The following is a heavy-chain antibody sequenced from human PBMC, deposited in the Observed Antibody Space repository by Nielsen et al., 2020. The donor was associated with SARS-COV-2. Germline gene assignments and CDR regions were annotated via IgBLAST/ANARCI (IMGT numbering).Heavy chain of an antibody. CDR3: AKDEYCSGGSCYSAGRGAFDI. V-gene: IGHV3-48*01. CDR1: GFTFSSYS. J-gene: IGHJ3*02. D-gene: IGHD2-15*01. Sequence: GESLKISCAASGFTFSSYSMNWVRQAPGKGLEWVSYISSSSSTIYYADSVKGRFTISRDNAKNSLYLQMNSLRAEDTDVYYCAKDEYCSGGSCYSAGRGAFDIWGQGTMVTVSS. CDR2: ISSSSSTI.